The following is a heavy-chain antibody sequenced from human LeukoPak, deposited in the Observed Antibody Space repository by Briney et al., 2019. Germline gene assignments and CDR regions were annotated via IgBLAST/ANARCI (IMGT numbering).Heavy chain of an antibody. J-gene: IGHJ4*02. D-gene: IGHD5-18*01. CDR3: AKSNGYTYGRYYFDY. V-gene: IGHV3-23*01. Sequence: GGSLRLSCAASGFTFSSYSMGWVRQAPGKGLEWVSAVTASGDNTYYADSVKGRFTISRDNSKNTLYLQMNSLRAEDTAVYYCAKSNGYTYGRYYFDYWGQGTLVTVSS. CDR1: GFTFSSYS. CDR2: VTASGDNT.